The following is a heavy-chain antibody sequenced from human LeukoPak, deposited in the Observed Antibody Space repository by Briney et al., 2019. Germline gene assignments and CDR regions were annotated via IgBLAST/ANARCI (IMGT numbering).Heavy chain of an antibody. Sequence: ASVKVSCKASGYTFTGYYMHWVRQAPGQGLEWMGRINPNSGGTNYAQKFQGRVTMTMDTSISTAYMELSRLRSGDTAVYYCARGPYYYGSGSYYNGGWFDPWGQGTLVTVSS. J-gene: IGHJ5*02. D-gene: IGHD3-10*01. CDR1: GYTFTGYY. V-gene: IGHV1-2*06. CDR2: INPNSGGT. CDR3: ARGPYYYGSGSYYNGGWFDP.